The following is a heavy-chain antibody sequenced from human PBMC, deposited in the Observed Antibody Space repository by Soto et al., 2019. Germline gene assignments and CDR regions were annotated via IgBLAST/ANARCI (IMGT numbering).Heavy chain of an antibody. V-gene: IGHV3-30-3*01. CDR2: ISYDGSNK. CDR1: GFTFSSYA. Sequence: LRLSCAASGFTFSSYAMHWVRQAPGKGLEWVAVISYDGSNKYYADSVKGRFTISRDNSKNTLYLQMNSLRAEDTAVYYCARQYCSSTSCYLSYYGMDVWGQGTTVTVSS. D-gene: IGHD2-2*01. J-gene: IGHJ6*02. CDR3: ARQYCSSTSCYLSYYGMDV.